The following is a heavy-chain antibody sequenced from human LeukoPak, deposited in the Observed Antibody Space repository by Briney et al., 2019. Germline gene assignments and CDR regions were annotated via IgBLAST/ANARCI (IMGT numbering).Heavy chain of an antibody. Sequence: GGSVKVSCKAAGYTFTSYGISWVRQAPGHGLEWMGWISTYNGNTNYSQKLQGRVTMTTDTSTSTAYMELRSLRSDDTAVYYCARDRATTVTTWAEIDYWGQGTLVTVSS. V-gene: IGHV1-18*01. D-gene: IGHD4-17*01. J-gene: IGHJ4*02. CDR2: ISTYNGNT. CDR1: GYTFTSYG. CDR3: ARDRATTVTTWAEIDY.